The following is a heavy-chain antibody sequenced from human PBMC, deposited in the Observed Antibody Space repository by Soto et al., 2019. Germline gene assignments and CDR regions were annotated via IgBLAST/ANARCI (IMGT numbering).Heavy chain of an antibody. V-gene: IGHV1-3*01. CDR1: GYTFTSYA. D-gene: IGHD3-3*01. J-gene: IGHJ6*03. Sequence: ASVKVSCKASGYTFTSYAMHWVRQAPGQRLEWMGWINAGNGNTKYSQKFQGRVTITRDTSASTAYMELSSLRSEDTAVYYCAIGGFVIFGVVVPDYYYYYMDVWGKGTTVTVSS. CDR2: INAGNGNT. CDR3: AIGGFVIFGVVVPDYYYYYMDV.